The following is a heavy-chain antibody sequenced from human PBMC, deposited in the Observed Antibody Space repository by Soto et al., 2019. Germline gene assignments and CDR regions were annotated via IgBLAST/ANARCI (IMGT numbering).Heavy chain of an antibody. CDR1: GGSISSSSYY. CDR3: ARQIGDYYYYYGMDV. V-gene: IGHV4-39*01. CDR2: IYYSGST. Sequence: SETLSLTCTVSGGSISSSSYYWGWIRQPPGKGLEWIGSIYYSGSTYYNPSLKSRVTISVDTSKNQFSLKLSSVTAADTAVYYCARQIGDYYYYYGMDVWGQGTTVT. J-gene: IGHJ6*02.